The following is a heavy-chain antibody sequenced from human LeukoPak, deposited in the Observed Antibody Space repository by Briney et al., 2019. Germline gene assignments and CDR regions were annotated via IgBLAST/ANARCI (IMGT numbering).Heavy chain of an antibody. CDR3: AVYGSGSYYTTHYYFDY. D-gene: IGHD3-10*01. CDR2: IYYSGNT. Sequence: PSETLSLTSTLSLGTLRRDIWSSIPQPPGKGLWWIGYIYYSGNTNYNPSLKSRVTMSVDTSKNLFSLNLNSVTAADTAVYYCAVYGSGSYYTTHYYFDYWGQGTLVTVSS. J-gene: IGHJ4*02. V-gene: IGHV4-59*01. CDR1: LGTLRRDI.